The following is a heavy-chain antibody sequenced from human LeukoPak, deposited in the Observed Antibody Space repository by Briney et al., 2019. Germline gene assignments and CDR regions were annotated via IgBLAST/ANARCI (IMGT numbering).Heavy chain of an antibody. Sequence: ASVKVSCEASGYTFTGYYMYWVRQAPGQGIEWKGWIHPKSGGTYYPPNFQGRLTMTGDTSITTAYMDVSGLRSDDTAVYYCVRVLVVRGLINWFDPWGQGTLVTVSS. J-gene: IGHJ5*02. CDR2: IHPKSGGT. CDR3: VRVLVVRGLINWFDP. CDR1: GYTFTGYY. V-gene: IGHV1-2*02. D-gene: IGHD3-10*01.